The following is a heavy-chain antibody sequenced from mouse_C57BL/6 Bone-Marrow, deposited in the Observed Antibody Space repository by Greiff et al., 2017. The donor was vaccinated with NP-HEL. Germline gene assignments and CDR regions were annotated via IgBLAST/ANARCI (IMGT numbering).Heavy chain of an antibody. CDR2: IYPGSGST. J-gene: IGHJ2*01. Sequence: QVQLQQPGAELVKPGASVKMSCKASGYTFTSYWITWVKQRPGQGLEWIGDIYPGSGSTNYNEKFKSKATLTVDTPSSTAYMQLSSLTSEDSAVYYCARGRLWLRNYWGQGTTLTVSS. CDR1: GYTFTSYW. D-gene: IGHD2-2*01. CDR3: ARGRLWLRNY. V-gene: IGHV1-55*01.